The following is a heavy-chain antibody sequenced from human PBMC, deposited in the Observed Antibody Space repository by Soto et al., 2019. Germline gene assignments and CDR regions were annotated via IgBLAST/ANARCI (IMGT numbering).Heavy chain of an antibody. J-gene: IGHJ4*02. CDR2: ISGSGGTT. D-gene: IGHD4-17*01. CDR3: AKQMDYGDAPPHHFDY. CDR1: GFTFENYA. Sequence: EVQLLESGGAPVQSGGSLRLSCVASGFTFENYAMSWVRQAPGKGLEWVSAISGSGGTTYYSDSVKGRFTISRDNSKNRLYLQMNTLRAEDTAVYYCAKQMDYGDAPPHHFDYWGQGTLVTVSS. V-gene: IGHV3-23*01.